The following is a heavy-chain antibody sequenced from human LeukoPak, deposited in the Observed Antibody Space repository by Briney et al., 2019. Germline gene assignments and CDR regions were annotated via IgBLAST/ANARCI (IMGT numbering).Heavy chain of an antibody. J-gene: IGHJ5*02. V-gene: IGHV3-48*03. CDR1: GFTFSSYE. D-gene: IGHD3-22*01. CDR2: ISSSGSTI. CDR3: ARDLGYYDSSGSFGGP. Sequence: GGSLRLSCAASGFTFSSYEMNWVRQAPGKGLEWVSYISSSGSTIYYADSVKGRFTISRDNAKNSLYLQMNSLRAEDTAVYYCARDLGYYDSSGSFGGPWGQGTLVTVSS.